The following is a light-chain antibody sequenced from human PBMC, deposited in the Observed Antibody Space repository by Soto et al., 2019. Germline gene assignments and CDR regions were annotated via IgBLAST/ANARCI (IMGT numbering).Light chain of an antibody. Sequence: ETVMTQSPATLSVSPGDRATLSCRASQSVSRYLGWYQQKPGQAPRLLIYDASNRATGIPARFSGSGSGTDFSLTISSLEPEDFAVYYCQQRSNWPITFGLGTRLEIK. V-gene: IGKV3-11*01. CDR3: QQRSNWPIT. CDR2: DAS. CDR1: QSVSRY. J-gene: IGKJ5*01.